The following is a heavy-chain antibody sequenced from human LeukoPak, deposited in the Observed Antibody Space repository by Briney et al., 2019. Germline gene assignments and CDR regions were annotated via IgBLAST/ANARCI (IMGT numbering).Heavy chain of an antibody. CDR3: ARDDLTTGSFDY. J-gene: IGHJ4*02. D-gene: IGHD1-1*01. Sequence: PSETLSLTCTVSGGSISSGSYYWSWIRQPAGKGLEWIGSIYHSGSTYYNPSLKSRVTISVDTSKNQFSLKLSSVTAADTAVYYCARDDLTTGSFDYWGQGTLVTVSS. CDR2: IYHSGST. V-gene: IGHV4-39*07. CDR1: GGSISSGSYY.